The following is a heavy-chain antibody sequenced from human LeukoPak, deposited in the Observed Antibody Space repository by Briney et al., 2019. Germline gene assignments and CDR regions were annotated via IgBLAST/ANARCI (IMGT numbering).Heavy chain of an antibody. CDR1: GYTFTGYY. D-gene: IGHD1-26*01. J-gene: IGHJ4*02. CDR3: ARADSGSYWYFDY. Sequence: ASVKVSCKASGYTFTGYYMRWVRQAPGQGLEWMGWINPNSGGTNYAQKFQGWVAMTRDTSISTAYMELSRLRSDDTAVYYCARADSGSYWYFDYWGQGTLVTVSS. CDR2: INPNSGGT. V-gene: IGHV1-2*04.